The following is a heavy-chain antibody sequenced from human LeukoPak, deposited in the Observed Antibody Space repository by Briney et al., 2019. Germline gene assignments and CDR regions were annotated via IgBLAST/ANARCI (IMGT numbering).Heavy chain of an antibody. CDR1: GFTFSSYW. J-gene: IGHJ5*02. CDR3: ARDLYSSSWYWFDP. Sequence: GGSLTLSCAASGFTFSSYWMSWVRQAPGKGLEWVANIKQDGSEKYYVDSVKGRFTISRDNAKNSLYLQMNSLRAEDTAVYYCARDLYSSSWYWFDPWGQGTLVTVSS. D-gene: IGHD6-13*01. CDR2: IKQDGSEK. V-gene: IGHV3-7*01.